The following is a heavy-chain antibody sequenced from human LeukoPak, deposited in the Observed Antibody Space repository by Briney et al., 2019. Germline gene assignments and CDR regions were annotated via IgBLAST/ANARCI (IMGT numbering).Heavy chain of an antibody. CDR1: GFTFSSYA. V-gene: IGHV3-23*01. CDR3: AKLYSYDLSPSYKARRYFDY. CDR2: ITGGGGST. D-gene: IGHD5-18*01. J-gene: IGHJ4*02. Sequence: GGSLRLSCAASGFTFSSYAMSWVRQAPGKGLEWVSGITGGGGSTYYADSVKGRFTMSRDNSKNTLHLQMNSLRADDSAVYYCAKLYSYDLSPSYKARRYFDYWGQGTLVTVSS.